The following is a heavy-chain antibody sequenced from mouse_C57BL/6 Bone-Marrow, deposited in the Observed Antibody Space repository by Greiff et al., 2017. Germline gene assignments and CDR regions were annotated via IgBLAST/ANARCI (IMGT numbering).Heavy chain of an antibody. CDR1: GYTFTSYW. V-gene: IGHV1-64*01. D-gene: IGHD1-1*01. CDR3: ARPPYGSSFFDY. CDR2: IHPNSGST. J-gene: IGHJ2*01. Sequence: QVQLQQPGAELVKPGASVKLSCKASGYTFTSYWMHWVKQRPGQGLEWIGMIHPNSGSTNYNEKFKSKATLTVEKSSNTAYMQLSSLTSENSAVYYCARPPYGSSFFDYWGQGTTLTVSA.